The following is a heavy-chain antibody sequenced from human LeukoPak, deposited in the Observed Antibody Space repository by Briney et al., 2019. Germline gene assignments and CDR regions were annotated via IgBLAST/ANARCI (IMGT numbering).Heavy chain of an antibody. J-gene: IGHJ4*02. CDR2: ISGSGGST. V-gene: IGHV3-23*01. CDR3: AKDKYGEYFLDY. CDR1: GFTFSSCA. Sequence: GGSLRLSCAASGFTFSSCAMTWVRQAPGKGLEWVSSISGSGGSTIYADSVKGRFTISRDNSKNTLSLQMNSLRVEDTAVYYCAKDKYGEYFLDYWGQGDLVTVSS. D-gene: IGHD3-10*01.